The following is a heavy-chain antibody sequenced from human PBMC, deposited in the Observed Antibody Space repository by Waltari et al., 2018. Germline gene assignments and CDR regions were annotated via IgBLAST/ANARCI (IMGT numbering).Heavy chain of an antibody. Sequence: QVRLEESGGELKKPGASLRLSCKTSGYNFSVYYLHWARQAPGQGLEWVGGINPDTGTTNYSPKLLNWVIMTRDAPNTVTYFDLARQTADETAGYFCARGGVTCCDTGTCYPNLIDFWGQGTPVTGAS. CDR3: ARGGVTCCDTGTCYPNLIDF. D-gene: IGHD3-9*01. CDR1: GYNFSVYY. J-gene: IGHJ4*02. V-gene: IGHV1-2*04. CDR2: INPDTGTT.